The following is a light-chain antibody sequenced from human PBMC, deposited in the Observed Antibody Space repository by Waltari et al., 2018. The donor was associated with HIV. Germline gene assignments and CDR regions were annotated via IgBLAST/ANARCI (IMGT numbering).Light chain of an antibody. J-gene: IGLJ3*02. V-gene: IGLV2-11*01. CDR2: DVS. CDR3: CSYAGSYIWV. Sequence: QSALTQPRSVSGSPGQSVTISCTETRSDVGGYHYFSWYQQHPGKAPKVMIYDVSKRPSGVPDRFSGSKSGNTASLTISGLQAEDEADYYCCSYAGSYIWVFGGGTKLTVL. CDR1: RSDVGGYHY.